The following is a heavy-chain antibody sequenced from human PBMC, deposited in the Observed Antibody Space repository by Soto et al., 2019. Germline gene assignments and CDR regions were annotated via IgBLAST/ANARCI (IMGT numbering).Heavy chain of an antibody. CDR2: INHLTTT. Sequence: SETLSLTCAVYGGSFSSYHWSWIRQTPGKGLEGCGEINHLTTTNYNPSLKSRVIISLDTPKNQISLKLSSVTAADTAVYFCARGYDTALAPIFWGQGILVTVSS. V-gene: IGHV4-34*01. CDR1: GGSFSSYH. CDR3: ARGYDTALAPIF. J-gene: IGHJ4*02. D-gene: IGHD5-18*01.